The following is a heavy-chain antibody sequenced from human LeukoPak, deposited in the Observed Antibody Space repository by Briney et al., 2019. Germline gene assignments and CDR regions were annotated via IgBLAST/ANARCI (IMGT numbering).Heavy chain of an antibody. D-gene: IGHD2-2*01. CDR1: GFTFSSYG. J-gene: IGHJ6*03. CDR2: ISYDGSNK. V-gene: IGHV3-30*12. Sequence: PGGSLRLSCAASGFTFSSYGMHWVRQAPGKGLEWVAVISYDGSNKYYADSVKGRFTLSRDNSRDMLYLQMDSLRADDTAVYYCAKGGGDIVVVPAAMATYYYYYMDVWGKGTTVTVSS. CDR3: AKGGGDIVVVPAAMATYYYYYMDV.